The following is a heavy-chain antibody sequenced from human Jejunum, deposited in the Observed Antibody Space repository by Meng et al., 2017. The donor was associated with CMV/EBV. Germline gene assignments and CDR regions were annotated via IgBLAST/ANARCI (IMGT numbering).Heavy chain of an antibody. CDR1: GFTFSTYW. Sequence: LKISCAASGFTFSTYWMTWVRQAPGKGLEWVANIKQDGSEKFYVDSVKGRFTISRDNAKNSLYLQMNSLRGDDTGVYYCGRNRVDYWGQGTLVTVSS. D-gene: IGHD3-10*01. CDR2: IKQDGSEK. V-gene: IGHV3-7*01. CDR3: GRNRVDY. J-gene: IGHJ4*02.